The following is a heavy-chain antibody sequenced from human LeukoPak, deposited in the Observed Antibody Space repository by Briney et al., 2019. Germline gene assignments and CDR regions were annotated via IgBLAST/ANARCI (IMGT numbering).Heavy chain of an antibody. CDR3: ARGGIAARPSDS. CDR2: VYSGGET. J-gene: IGHJ4*02. V-gene: IGHV3-66*01. D-gene: IGHD6-6*01. CDR1: GFTVSRDY. Sequence: GGSLRLSCAASGFTVSRDYITWVRQAPGKGLEWVSVVYSGGETYYAESVKGRFTVSRDNSKNTVYLQMNSLRAEDTAVYFCARGGIAARPSDSWGQGTLVTVSS.